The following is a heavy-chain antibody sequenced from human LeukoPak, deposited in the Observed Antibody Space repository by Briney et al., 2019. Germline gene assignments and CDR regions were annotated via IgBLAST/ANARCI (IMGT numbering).Heavy chain of an antibody. D-gene: IGHD5-18*01. CDR1: GYTFTGYY. CDR2: INPNSGGT. J-gene: IGHJ4*02. Sequence: ASVKVSCKASGYTFTGYYIHWVRQAPGQRLEWMGWINPNSGGTNYAQKFQGRVTMTRDTSISTAYMELSRLRSDDTAVYYCARDEGTAMVGFDYWGQGTLVTVSS. V-gene: IGHV1-2*02. CDR3: ARDEGTAMVGFDY.